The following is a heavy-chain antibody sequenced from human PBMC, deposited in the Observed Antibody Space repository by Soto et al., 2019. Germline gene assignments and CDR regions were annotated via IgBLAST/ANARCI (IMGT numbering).Heavy chain of an antibody. D-gene: IGHD3-10*01. J-gene: IGHJ4*02. CDR2: IYSGGST. CDR1: GFTVSSNY. CDR3: ASLLLWFGESKDY. Sequence: EVQLVESGGGLVQPGGSLRLSCAASGFTVSSNYMSWVRQAPGKGLEWVSVIYSGGSTYYADSVKGRFTISRENSKNTLYLQMNSLRAEDTAVYYCASLLLWFGESKDYWGQGTLVTVSS. V-gene: IGHV3-66*01.